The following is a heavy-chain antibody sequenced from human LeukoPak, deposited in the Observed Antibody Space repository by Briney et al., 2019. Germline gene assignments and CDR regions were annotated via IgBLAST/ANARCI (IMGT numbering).Heavy chain of an antibody. D-gene: IGHD6-13*01. J-gene: IGHJ4*02. CDR2: ISGSGGST. CDR1: GFTFSSYA. V-gene: IGHV3-23*01. Sequence: GGSLRLSCAASGFTFSSYAMSWVRQAPGKGLEWVSTISGSGGSTYYADSVKGRFTISKDNSKNTLYLQMNSLRAEDTAVYYCAKKGSSTWSTPDCWGQGTLVTVSS. CDR3: AKKGSSTWSTPDC.